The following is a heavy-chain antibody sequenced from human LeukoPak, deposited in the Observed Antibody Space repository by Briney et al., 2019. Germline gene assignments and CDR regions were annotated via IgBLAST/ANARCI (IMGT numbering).Heavy chain of an antibody. CDR3: ARGAPGIRPFDAFDI. J-gene: IGHJ3*02. CDR2: IIPIFGTA. Sequence: SVKVSCTASGGTFSSYAISWVRQAPGQGLEWMGGIIPIFGTANYAQKFQGRVTITADESTSTAYMELSSLRSEDTAVYYCARGAPGIRPFDAFDIWGQGTMVTVSS. V-gene: IGHV1-69*01. CDR1: GGTFSSYA. D-gene: IGHD6-6*01.